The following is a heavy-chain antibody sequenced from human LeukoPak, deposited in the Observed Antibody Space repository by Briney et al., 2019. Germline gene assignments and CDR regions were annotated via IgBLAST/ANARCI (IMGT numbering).Heavy chain of an antibody. CDR2: IKPGGSEK. J-gene: IGHJ4*02. CDR3: ARDWNGSGSPNNF. V-gene: IGHV3-7*01. Sequence: GGSVRLSCAVSGFTFSTYWMSWVRPAPGKGLEGVANIKPGGSEKYYVDSVKGRFTISRDNAKNSLYLQMNSLRAEDTAVYYCARDWNGSGSPNNFWGQGTLASVSS. CDR1: GFTFSTYW. D-gene: IGHD3-10*01.